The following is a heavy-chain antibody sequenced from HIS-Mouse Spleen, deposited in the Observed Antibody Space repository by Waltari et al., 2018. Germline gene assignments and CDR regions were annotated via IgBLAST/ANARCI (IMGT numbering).Heavy chain of an antibody. V-gene: IGHV1-2*02. CDR1: GYTFTGYY. CDR3: ARGRNLGIGTIFDY. CDR2: INPNSGGT. D-gene: IGHD3-16*01. J-gene: IGHJ4*02. Sequence: QVQLVQSGAEVKKPGASVKVSCKASGYTFTGYYMHWVRQAPGQGLEWMGWINPNSGGTNYAQNVQGRVNMTRETSISTAYMELSRLRSDDTAVYYCARGRNLGIGTIFDYWGQGTLVTVSS.